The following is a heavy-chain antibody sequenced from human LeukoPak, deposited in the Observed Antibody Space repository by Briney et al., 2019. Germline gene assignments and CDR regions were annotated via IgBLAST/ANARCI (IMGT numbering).Heavy chain of an antibody. Sequence: GGSLRLSCAASGFTFSSYAMSWVRQAPGKGLEWVSAISGSGGSTYYADSVKGRFTISRDNSKNTLYLQINRLRAEDTAVYYCAKAACVFNYYDTSGYYFHWGQGTLVTVSS. V-gene: IGHV3-23*01. J-gene: IGHJ4*02. CDR2: ISGSGGST. CDR3: AKAACVFNYYDTSGYYFH. CDR1: GFTFSSYA. D-gene: IGHD3-22*01.